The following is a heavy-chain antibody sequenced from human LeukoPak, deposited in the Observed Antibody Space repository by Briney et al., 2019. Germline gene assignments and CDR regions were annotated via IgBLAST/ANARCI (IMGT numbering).Heavy chain of an antibody. CDR2: ISYDGNVK. CDR1: GFIFSHYA. D-gene: IGHD1-26*01. Sequence: GGSLRLSCAASGFIFSHYALHWVRQAPGKGLEWLAFISYDGNVKYYADSVKGRFTVSRDDSKITLYLQMSSLRTEDTALYYCARDFSTKYSQDYWGQGTLVTVSS. V-gene: IGHV3-30-3*01. CDR3: ARDFSTKYSQDY. J-gene: IGHJ4*02.